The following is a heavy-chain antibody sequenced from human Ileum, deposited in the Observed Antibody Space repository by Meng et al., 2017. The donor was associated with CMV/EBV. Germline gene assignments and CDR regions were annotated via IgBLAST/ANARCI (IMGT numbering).Heavy chain of an antibody. Sequence: QVQFVQSGAEVKKPGDSVKVSCKASGYTFTSYGISWVRQAPGQGLEWMGWIGVYNGHTKFAQRFQGRATMTTDTSTTTAYMELRSLRSDDTAVYYCARVTNPEYFEHWGQGTLVTVSS. J-gene: IGHJ1*01. CDR2: IGVYNGHT. CDR3: ARVTNPEYFEH. V-gene: IGHV1-18*01. CDR1: GYTFTSYG.